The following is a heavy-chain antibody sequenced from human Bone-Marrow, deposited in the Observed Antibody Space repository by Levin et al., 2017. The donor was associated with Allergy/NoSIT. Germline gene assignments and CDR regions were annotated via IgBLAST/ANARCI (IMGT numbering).Heavy chain of an antibody. D-gene: IGHD4-17*01. CDR3: AREGNRDYGEVFDY. J-gene: IGHJ4*02. Sequence: SQTLSLTCAISGDSVSSNSATWTWFRQSPSRGLEWLGRTYYRSKWYNDYAVSAKSRIIIKSDTSNNQFSLQLNSVTPEDTAVYYCAREGNRDYGEVFDYWGQGTLVTVSS. V-gene: IGHV6-1*01. CDR1: GDSVSSNSAT. CDR2: TYYRSKWYN.